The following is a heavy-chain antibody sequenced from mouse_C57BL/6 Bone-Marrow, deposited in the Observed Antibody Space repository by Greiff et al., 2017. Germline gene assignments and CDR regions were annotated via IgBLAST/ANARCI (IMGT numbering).Heavy chain of an antibody. CDR3: AVYDGDFDY. Sequence: VQLQQSGPELVKPGASVKISCKASGYAFSSSWMNWVKQRPGKGLEWIGRIYPGDGDTNYNGKFKGKATLTADKSSSTAYMQRSSLTSEDSAVYFCAVYDGDFDYWGQGTTLTVSS. CDR1: GYAFSSSW. J-gene: IGHJ2*01. D-gene: IGHD2-12*01. CDR2: IYPGDGDT. V-gene: IGHV1-82*01.